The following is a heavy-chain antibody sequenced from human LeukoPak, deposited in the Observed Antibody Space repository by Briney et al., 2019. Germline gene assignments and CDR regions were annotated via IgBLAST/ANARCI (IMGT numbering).Heavy chain of an antibody. V-gene: IGHV3-30*04. J-gene: IGHJ4*02. CDR1: GFTFSSYA. CDR3: AKDRAIAAAGTGPLNY. Sequence: EGSLRLSCAASGFTFSSYAMHWVRQAPGKGLEWVAVISYDGSNKYYGDSVKGRFTISRDNSKNTLYLQMNSLRPEDTALYYCAKDRAIAAAGTGPLNYWGQGTLVTVSS. D-gene: IGHD6-13*01. CDR2: ISYDGSNK.